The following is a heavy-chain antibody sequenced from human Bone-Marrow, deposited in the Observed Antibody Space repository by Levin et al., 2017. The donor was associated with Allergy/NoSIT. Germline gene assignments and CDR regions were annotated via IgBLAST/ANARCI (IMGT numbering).Heavy chain of an antibody. CDR3: VGAQSFVGRTADY. V-gene: IGHV3-7*01. CDR1: GFTFSSHW. J-gene: IGHJ4*02. Sequence: QSGGSLRLSCAASGFTFSSHWMNWVRQAPGKGLEWVASIKEDGSEKNYADSVKGRFTISRDNAKNSLYLQMNTLRAEDTAVYFCVGAQSFVGRTADYWGQGSLVTVSS. CDR2: IKEDGSEK. D-gene: IGHD3-10*01.